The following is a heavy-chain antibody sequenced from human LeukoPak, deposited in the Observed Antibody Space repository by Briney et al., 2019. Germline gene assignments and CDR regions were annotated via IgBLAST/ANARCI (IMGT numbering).Heavy chain of an antibody. J-gene: IGHJ4*02. CDR3: ARGKVYYYYDY. Sequence: GGSLRLCCAVSGFNVRSNYMTWVRQAPGKGLEWVSVLHSGGDTYYADSVRGRFTISRDNSENMLFLQMNGLRADDSAIYYCARGKVYYYYDYWGQGTLVTVSS. CDR2: LHSGGDT. V-gene: IGHV3-53*01. CDR1: GFNVRSNY. D-gene: IGHD5/OR15-5a*01.